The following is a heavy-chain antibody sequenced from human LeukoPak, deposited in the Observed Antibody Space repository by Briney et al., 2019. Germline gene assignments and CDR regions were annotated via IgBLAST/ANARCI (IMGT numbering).Heavy chain of an antibody. D-gene: IGHD3-10*01. CDR3: AKDQRYYGSGSYTQDGAFDI. CDR1: GFTFSRYN. J-gene: IGHJ3*02. CDR2: ITSSSSYI. V-gene: IGHV3-21*01. Sequence: GGSLRLSCAASGFTFSRYNMNWVRQAPGKGLEWVSSITSSSSYIYYADSVKGRFTISRDNAKNSLYLQMNSLRAEDTAVYYCAKDQRYYGSGSYTQDGAFDIWGQGTMVTVSS.